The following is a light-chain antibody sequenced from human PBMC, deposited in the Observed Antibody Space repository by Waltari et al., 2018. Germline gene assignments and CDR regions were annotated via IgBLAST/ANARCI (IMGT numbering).Light chain of an antibody. CDR3: QQYNNWPPGT. Sequence: ETVVTQSPGPLSVSPGERATLSCRTSPSIGSSLAWYQQKPGQSPRLLIHHASPRATGIPARFSGSGSETEFTLTISSLQSEDSAVYYCQQYNNWPPGTFGQGTRVEV. CDR1: PSIGSS. J-gene: IGKJ1*01. CDR2: HAS. V-gene: IGKV3D-15*01.